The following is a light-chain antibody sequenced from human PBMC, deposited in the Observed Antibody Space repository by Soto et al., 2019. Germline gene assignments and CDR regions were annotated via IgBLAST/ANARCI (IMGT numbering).Light chain of an antibody. CDR2: DSS. CDR3: QQFDTSSII. J-gene: IGKJ3*01. CDR1: QTVDSTY. Sequence: EVVLTHSPGTLSLSPWEIATLSCRASQTVDSTYLAWYQQKPGQAPRLLIYDSSSRAPGIPDRFSGSGSGTDFTLSISRLEPEDFAVYYCQQFDTSSIIIGPGTKVDIK. V-gene: IGKV3-20*01.